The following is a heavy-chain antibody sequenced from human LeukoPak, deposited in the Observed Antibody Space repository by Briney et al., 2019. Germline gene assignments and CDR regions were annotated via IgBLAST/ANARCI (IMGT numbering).Heavy chain of an antibody. V-gene: IGHV3-21*01. CDR1: GFTFSSYS. Sequence: GGSLRLSCAASGFTFSSYSMNWVRQAPGKGLEWVSSISSSSSYIYYADSVKGRFTISRDNAKNSLYLQMNSLRAEDTAVYYCASQGGWEYQLLFDYWGQGTLVTVSS. D-gene: IGHD2-2*01. J-gene: IGHJ4*02. CDR3: ASQGGWEYQLLFDY. CDR2: ISSSSSYI.